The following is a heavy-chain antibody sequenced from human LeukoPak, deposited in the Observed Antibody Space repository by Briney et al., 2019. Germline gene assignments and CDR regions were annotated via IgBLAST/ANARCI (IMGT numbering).Heavy chain of an antibody. V-gene: IGHV3-74*01. D-gene: IGHD2-8*01. CDR3: ARSNGGGFDV. J-gene: IGHJ3*01. CDR2: INGDGSST. Sequence: GGSLRLSCAASGFTFSSYWMSWVRQAPGKGLVWVSRINGDGSSTNYADSVKGRFTISRDNAKNTLHLQMNSLRAEDTAIYYCARSNGGGFDVWGQGTMVTVSS. CDR1: GFTFSSYW.